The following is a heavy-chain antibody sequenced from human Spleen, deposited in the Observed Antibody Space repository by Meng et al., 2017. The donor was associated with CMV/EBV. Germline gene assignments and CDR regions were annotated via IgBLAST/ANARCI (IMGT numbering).Heavy chain of an antibody. Sequence: QLQLQESGPGRVNPSPTLSLTCTVSGWSICSGGYYWGWIRQPPGKGLEWIGSIYYSGSTYYNPSLKSRVTISVDTSKNQFSLKLSSVTAADTAVYYCARDRRFSFDYWGQGTLVTVSS. D-gene: IGHD3-3*01. CDR2: IYYSGST. V-gene: IGHV4-39*07. CDR3: ARDRRFSFDY. J-gene: IGHJ4*02. CDR1: GWSICSGGYY.